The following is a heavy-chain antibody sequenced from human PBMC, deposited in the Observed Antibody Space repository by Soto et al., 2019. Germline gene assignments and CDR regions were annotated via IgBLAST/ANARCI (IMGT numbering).Heavy chain of an antibody. Sequence: PSETLSLTCAVSGDSVISNWWWGWVRQSPGKGVEWIADMLHSGNTNYSPSLESRVTISVDTSKNQFSLKLSSVTAADTAVYYCARHLSTTKAPLPFDYWGQGTLVTVSS. V-gene: IGHV4-4*02. CDR3: ARHLSTTKAPLPFDY. J-gene: IGHJ4*02. CDR2: MLHSGNT. CDR1: GDSVISNWW. D-gene: IGHD1-1*01.